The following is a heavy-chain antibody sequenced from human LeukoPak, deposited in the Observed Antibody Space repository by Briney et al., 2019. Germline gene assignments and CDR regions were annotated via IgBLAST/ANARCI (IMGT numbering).Heavy chain of an antibody. D-gene: IGHD3-3*01. CDR2: ISGSGGST. CDR3: ARECDFWSGYYPPTYGMDV. CDR1: GFTFSSYA. J-gene: IGHJ6*02. V-gene: IGHV3-23*01. Sequence: GGSLRLSCAASGFTFSSYAMSWVRQAPGKGLEWVSAISGSGGSTYYADSVKGRFTISRDNSKNTLYLQMNSLRAEDTAVYYCARECDFWSGYYPPTYGMDVWGQGTTVTVSS.